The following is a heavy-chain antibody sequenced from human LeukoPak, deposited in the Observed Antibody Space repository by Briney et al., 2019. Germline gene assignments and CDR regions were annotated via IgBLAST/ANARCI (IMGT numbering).Heavy chain of an antibody. V-gene: IGHV4-34*01. J-gene: IGHJ4*02. CDR3: ARAERLRSPNDY. CDR1: GGPFSGSY. CDR2: INNSGNT. Sequence: WVTLSLTCAVYGGPFSGSYWRWIRQPPGKGREWIGGINNSGNTNYNPSLKSRVTISVDTSKNQFSRKLSSVTAADRAVYYCARAERLRSPNDYGGEGTLLTVS. D-gene: IGHD4-17*01.